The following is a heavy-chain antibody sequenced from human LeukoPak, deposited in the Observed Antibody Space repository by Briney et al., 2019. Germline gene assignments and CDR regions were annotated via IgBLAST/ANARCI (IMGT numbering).Heavy chain of an antibody. V-gene: IGHV4-4*07. CDR2: IYTSGST. CDR3: ARGPLTMTRGFDP. CDR1: GGSINIYY. D-gene: IGHD4-17*01. J-gene: IGHJ5*02. Sequence: PSETLPLTCTVSGGSINIYYWSWIRQPARKGLEWIGRIYTSGSTNYNPSLKTRVTMSVDTSKNQFSLKLSSVTAADTAVYYCARGPLTMTRGFDPWGQGTLVTVSS.